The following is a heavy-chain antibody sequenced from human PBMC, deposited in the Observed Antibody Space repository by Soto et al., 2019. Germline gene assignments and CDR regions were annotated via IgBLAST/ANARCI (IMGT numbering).Heavy chain of an antibody. CDR2: INPANDDT. CDR3: TKKDYFASGSYHSDY. J-gene: IGHJ4*02. Sequence: ASVKVSCKASGYTFTTSPIHWVRQAPGQRLEWMGWINPANDDTGRSQRFQGRVTFTSDTSATTAYMELSSLTSEDTAVYYCTKKDYFASGSYHSDYWGQGTLVTVSS. D-gene: IGHD3-10*01. CDR1: GYTFTTSP. V-gene: IGHV1-3*01.